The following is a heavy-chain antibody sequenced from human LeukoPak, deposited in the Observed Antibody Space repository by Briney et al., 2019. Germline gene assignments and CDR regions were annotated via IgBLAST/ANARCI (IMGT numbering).Heavy chain of an antibody. J-gene: IGHJ5*02. Sequence: PSETLSLTCTVSGGSISSYYWSRIRQPPGKGLEWIGYIYYSGSTNYNPSLKSRVTISVDTSKNQFSLKLSSVTAADTAVYYCASAGYCSGGSCPWGQGTLVTVSS. D-gene: IGHD2-15*01. V-gene: IGHV4-59*01. CDR2: IYYSGST. CDR1: GGSISSYY. CDR3: ASAGYCSGGSCP.